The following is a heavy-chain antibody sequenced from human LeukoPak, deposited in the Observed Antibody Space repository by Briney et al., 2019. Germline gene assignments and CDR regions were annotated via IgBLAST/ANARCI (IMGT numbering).Heavy chain of an antibody. J-gene: IGHJ6*03. V-gene: IGHV4-34*01. CDR1: GGSFSGYY. D-gene: IGHD3-10*01. Sequence: SETLSLTCAVYGGSFSGYYWSWIRQPPGKGLEWIGEINHSGSTNYNPSLKSRVTISVDTSKNQFSLKLSSVTAADTAVYYCARARKMVRGGNYYYYMDVWGKGTTVTVSS. CDR3: ARARKMVRGGNYYYYMDV. CDR2: INHSGST.